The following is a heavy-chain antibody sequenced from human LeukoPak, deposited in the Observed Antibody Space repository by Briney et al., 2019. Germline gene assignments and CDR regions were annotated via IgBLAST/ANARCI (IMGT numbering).Heavy chain of an antibody. Sequence: ASVKVSCKASGYTFTSYGISWVRQAPGQGREGMGWISAYNGNTNYAQKFQGIVIVTTDTSTSKAYMDVRSRRSDDAAVYYCARRGLGSGWRKVDYWGQGTLVIVSS. J-gene: IGHJ4*02. CDR2: ISAYNGNT. D-gene: IGHD6-19*01. CDR1: GYTFTSYG. CDR3: ARRGLGSGWRKVDY. V-gene: IGHV1-18*01.